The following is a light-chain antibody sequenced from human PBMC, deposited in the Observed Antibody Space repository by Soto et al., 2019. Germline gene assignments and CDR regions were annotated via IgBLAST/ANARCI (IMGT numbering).Light chain of an antibody. CDR3: CSYAGSYTRV. V-gene: IGLV2-11*01. CDR1: SSDVGGYNY. J-gene: IGLJ1*01. CDR2: DVG. Sequence: QSVLTQPRSVSGSPGQSVTISCTGTSSDVGGYNYVSWYQQHPGKAPKLMIYDVGKRPSGVPDRFSGSKSDNTASLSISGLQAEDEADYYSCSYAGSYTRVFGTWTKVTVL.